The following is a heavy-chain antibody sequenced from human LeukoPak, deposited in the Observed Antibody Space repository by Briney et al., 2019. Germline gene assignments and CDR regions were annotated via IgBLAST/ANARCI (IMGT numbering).Heavy chain of an antibody. CDR1: GFTFTTYA. CDR2: ISGGGNTI. Sequence: GGSLRLSCAVSGFTFTTYAMTWARQAPGKGLEWISYISGGGNTIYYADSVKGRFTISRDNAKNSLYLQTNSLRAEDTAVYYCARGIGSTVFFDHWGQGTLVTVSS. D-gene: IGHD4-17*01. CDR3: ARGIGSTVFFDH. V-gene: IGHV3-48*03. J-gene: IGHJ4*02.